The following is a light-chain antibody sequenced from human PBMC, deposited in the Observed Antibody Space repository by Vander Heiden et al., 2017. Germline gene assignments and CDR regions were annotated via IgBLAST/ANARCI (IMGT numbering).Light chain of an antibody. CDR2: GAS. CDR1: QGIAND. J-gene: IGKJ1*01. CDR3: LHDYNYPWT. Sequence: AIQMPQSPSSLSASLGDSVTITCRASQGIANDLGWYQQKPGKAPKLLIYGASTLQTGVPSRFTGSGSGADFILTISSLQPEDFATYYCLHDYNYPWTFGQGTKVEV. V-gene: IGKV1-6*01.